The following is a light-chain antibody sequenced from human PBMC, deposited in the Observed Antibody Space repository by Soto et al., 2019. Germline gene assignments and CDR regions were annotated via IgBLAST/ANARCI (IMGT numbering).Light chain of an antibody. Sequence: EIVLTQSPGTLSLSPGERATLSCRASQSVSSSYLAWYQQKPGQGPRLLIYGASSRATGIPDRFSGSGSGTDFPLTISRLEPEDFALYYCQQYGSSLWTFGQGTKVEIK. CDR3: QQYGSSLWT. V-gene: IGKV3-20*01. J-gene: IGKJ1*01. CDR1: QSVSSSY. CDR2: GAS.